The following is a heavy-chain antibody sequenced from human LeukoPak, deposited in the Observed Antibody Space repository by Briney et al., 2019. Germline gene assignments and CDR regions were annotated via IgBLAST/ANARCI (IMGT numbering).Heavy chain of an antibody. CDR2: IYYSGST. Sequence: SETLSLTCTLSGGSVSSGSYYWSWIRQPPGKGLEWIGYIYYSGSTNYNPSLKSRVTISVDTSKNQFSLKLSSVTAADTAVYYCARDPGLVGALVFDYWGQGTLVTVSS. CDR3: ARDPGLVGALVFDY. CDR1: GGSVSSGSYY. V-gene: IGHV4-61*01. D-gene: IGHD1-26*01. J-gene: IGHJ4*02.